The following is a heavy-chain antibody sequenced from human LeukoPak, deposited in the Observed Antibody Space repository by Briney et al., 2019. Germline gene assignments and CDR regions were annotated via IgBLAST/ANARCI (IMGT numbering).Heavy chain of an antibody. D-gene: IGHD6-19*01. CDR3: TTRLGFSAWPFDP. CDR1: GFTFSNFG. V-gene: IGHV3-73*01. CDR2: IRSKGNNYAT. Sequence: GGSLRLSCAASGFTFSNFGMHWVRQASGKGLEWVGRIRSKGNNYATTYAASVQGRFTISRDDSKSTAYLQMNSLKTEDTAVYYCTTRLGFSAWPFDPWGQGTLVTVSS. J-gene: IGHJ5*02.